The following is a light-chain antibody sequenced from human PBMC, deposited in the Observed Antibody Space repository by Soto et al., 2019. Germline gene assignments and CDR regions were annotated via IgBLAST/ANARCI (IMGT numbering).Light chain of an antibody. CDR1: QTIGTY. J-gene: IGKJ3*01. V-gene: IGKV1-39*01. CDR2: AAS. Sequence: DIQMTQSPSSLSASGGDRITITCRASQTIGTYLSWYNQRPGKAPKLLIYAASTLQRGAPSRFSGSGSGTDFTLTISSLQPEDFATYYCQQGYSFPRTFGPGTKVDIK. CDR3: QQGYSFPRT.